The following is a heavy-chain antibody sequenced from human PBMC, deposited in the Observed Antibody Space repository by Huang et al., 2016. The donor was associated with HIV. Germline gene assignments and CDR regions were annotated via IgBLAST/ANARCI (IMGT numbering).Heavy chain of an antibody. CDR3: LPAGHVSHYYYMDV. CDR1: GFSFTSYE. J-gene: IGHJ6*03. CDR2: VSNDGNEK. V-gene: IGHV3-30*03. Sequence: QGQLVESGGGVVQPGRSLRLSCAASGFSFTSYEMQWVRQVPGKGVDWVSFVSNDGNEKYDADSVKGRFTISRDKFKNTLYLQMNSLRTGDTAVYFCLPAGHVSHYYYMDVWGKGTTVIVSS.